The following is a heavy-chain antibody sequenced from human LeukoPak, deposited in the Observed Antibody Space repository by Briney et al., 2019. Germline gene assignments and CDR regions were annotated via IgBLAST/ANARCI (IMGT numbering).Heavy chain of an antibody. CDR2: IRSSSSYI. J-gene: IGHJ6*02. CDR1: GFTFSSYS. CDR3: ARDAEYSSGWYGGVSGAYGMDV. D-gene: IGHD6-19*01. V-gene: IGHV3-21*01. Sequence: PGGSLRLSCAASGFTFSSYSMNWVRQAPGKGLEWVSSIRSSSSYIYYADSVKGRFTISRDNAKNSLYLQMNSLRAEDTAVYYCARDAEYSSGWYGGVSGAYGMDVWGQGTTVTVS.